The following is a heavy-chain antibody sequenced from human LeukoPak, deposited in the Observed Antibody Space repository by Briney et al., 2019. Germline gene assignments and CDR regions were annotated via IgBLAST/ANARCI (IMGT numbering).Heavy chain of an antibody. D-gene: IGHD2-15*01. CDR1: GGSISSYY. CDR2: IYYSGST. CDR3: ASWAPGGYAWFDP. V-gene: IGHV4-59*08. Sequence: PSETLSLTCTVSGGSISSYYWSWIRQPPGKGLEWIGYIYYSGSTNYNPSLKSRVTISVDTSKNQFSLKLSSVTAADTAVYYCASWAPGGYAWFDPWGQGTLATVSS. J-gene: IGHJ5*02.